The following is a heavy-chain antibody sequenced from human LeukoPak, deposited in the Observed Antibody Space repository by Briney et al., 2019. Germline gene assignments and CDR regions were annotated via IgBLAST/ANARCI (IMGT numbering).Heavy chain of an antibody. CDR3: AKDRYSYAFEYSDS. Sequence: GGTLRLSCAASGFTFSSYGMHWVRQAPGKGLDWVAVISNDGSKKYYADSVKGRFTISRDNSKNTLSLQVSSLRTEDTAVYYCAKDRYSYAFEYSDSWGQGTLVTVSS. V-gene: IGHV3-30*18. CDR2: ISNDGSKK. J-gene: IGHJ4*02. D-gene: IGHD5-18*01. CDR1: GFTFSSYG.